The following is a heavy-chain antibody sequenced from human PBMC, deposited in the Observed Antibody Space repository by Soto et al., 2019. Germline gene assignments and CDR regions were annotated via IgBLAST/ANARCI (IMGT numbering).Heavy chain of an antibody. V-gene: IGHV4-61*01. CDR2: IYYSGST. J-gene: IGHJ1*01. CDR3: ASQITTSYNEYFQH. Sequence: PSETLSLTCTVSGGSVNSDSYYWSWIRQPPGKGLEWIGYIYYSGSTNYNPSLKSRVTISVDTSKNQFSLKLSSVTAADTAVYYCASQITTSYNEYFQHWGQGTLVTVSS. D-gene: IGHD1-26*01. CDR1: GGSVNSDSYY.